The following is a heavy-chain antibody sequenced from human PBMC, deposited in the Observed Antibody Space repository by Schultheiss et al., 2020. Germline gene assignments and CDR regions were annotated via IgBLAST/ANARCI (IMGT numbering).Heavy chain of an antibody. CDR3: ARVHDLGTFGRDDYYYYGLDV. CDR2: IYTSGST. D-gene: IGHD3-16*01. J-gene: IGHJ6*02. Sequence: SETLSLTCTVSGGSISSYYWSWIRQPAGKGLEWIGRIYTSGSTNYNPSLKSRVTMSVDTSKNQFSLSLNSVTAADTAVYYCARVHDLGTFGRDDYYYYGLDVWGQGTTVTVSS. CDR1: GGSISSYY. V-gene: IGHV4-4*07.